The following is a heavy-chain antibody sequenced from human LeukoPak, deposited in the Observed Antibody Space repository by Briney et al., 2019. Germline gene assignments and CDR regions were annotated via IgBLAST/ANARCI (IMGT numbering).Heavy chain of an antibody. V-gene: IGHV5-51*01. J-gene: IGHJ5*02. CDR3: ARGRYCSSSRCYTFDP. CDR1: GYSFTDYW. Sequence: GESLKISCKGSGYSFTDYWIGWVRQMPGKGLEWMGIIHPGDSDTRYSPSFQGQATISADKSISTAYLQWSSLKASDTAMYYCARGRYCSSSRCYTFDPWGQGSLVTVSS. CDR2: IHPGDSDT. D-gene: IGHD2-2*02.